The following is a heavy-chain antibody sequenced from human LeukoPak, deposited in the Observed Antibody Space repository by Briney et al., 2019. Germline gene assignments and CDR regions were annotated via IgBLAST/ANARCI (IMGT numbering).Heavy chain of an antibody. CDR2: MNPNSGNT. CDR1: GYTFTSYD. J-gene: IGHJ4*02. CDR3: VIVGAPRDDFDY. V-gene: IGHV1-8*01. D-gene: IGHD1-26*01. Sequence: ASVKVSCKASGYTFTSYDINWVRQATGQGLEWMGWMNPNSGNTGYAQKFQGRVTMTRNTSISTAYMELSSLRSEDTAVYYCVIVGAPRDDFDYWGQGTPVTVSS.